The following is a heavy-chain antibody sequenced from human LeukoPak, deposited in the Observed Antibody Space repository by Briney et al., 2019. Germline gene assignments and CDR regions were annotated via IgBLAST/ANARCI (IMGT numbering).Heavy chain of an antibody. J-gene: IGHJ5*02. CDR1: GGSISSYY. CDR2: IYYSGGT. CDR3: ARDVWHYYDSSGYQPPYNWFDP. V-gene: IGHV4-59*01. D-gene: IGHD3-22*01. Sequence: PSETLSLTCTVSGGSISSYYWSWIRQPPGKGLEWIGYIYYSGGTNYNPSLKSRVTISVDTSKNQFSLKLSSVTAADTAVYYCARDVWHYYDSSGYQPPYNWFDPWGQGTLVTVSS.